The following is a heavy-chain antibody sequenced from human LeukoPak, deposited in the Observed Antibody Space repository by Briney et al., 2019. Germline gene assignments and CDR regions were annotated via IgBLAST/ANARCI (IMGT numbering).Heavy chain of an antibody. CDR3: ARHVNYAVDAFDI. CDR1: GGSISSYY. V-gene: IGHV4-59*08. D-gene: IGHD2-2*01. Sequence: PSETLSLTCTVSGGSISSYYWSWIRQPPGKGLEWIGYIYYSGSTNYNPSLKSRVTISVDTSKNQFSLKLSSVTAADTAVYYCARHVNYAVDAFDIWGQGTMVTVSS. CDR2: IYYSGST. J-gene: IGHJ3*02.